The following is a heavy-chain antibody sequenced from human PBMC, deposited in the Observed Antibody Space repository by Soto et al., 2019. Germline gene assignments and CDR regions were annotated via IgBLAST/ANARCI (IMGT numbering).Heavy chain of an antibody. CDR1: GFTFSSYW. J-gene: IGHJ4*02. CDR3: VRGDCDYYDGNGYLGRH. Sequence: EVQLVETGGGLVQPGGSLRLSCAASGFTFSSYWMHWVRQAPGKGPMWVARIKNDGSGTYYADSVKGRLTISRDNAKNTLYLQMNSLRAEDTAVYFCVRGDCDYYDGNGYLGRHWGQGTLVTVSS. D-gene: IGHD3-22*01. V-gene: IGHV3-74*01. CDR2: IKNDGSGT.